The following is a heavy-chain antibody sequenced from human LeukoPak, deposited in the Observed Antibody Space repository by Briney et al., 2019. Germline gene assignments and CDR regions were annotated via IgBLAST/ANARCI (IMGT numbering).Heavy chain of an antibody. CDR3: ARTPKEVDKAIFYHFDY. CDR2: IYYSGST. J-gene: IGHJ4*03. CDR1: GGSISSGGYY. Sequence: SETLSLTCTVSGGSISSGGYYWSWIRQHPGKGLEWIGYIYYSGSTYYNPSLKSRVTISVDTSKNQFSLKLSSVTAADTAVYYWARTPKEVDKAIFYHFDYWGQGTPVTVSS. D-gene: IGHD5-18*01. V-gene: IGHV4-31*03.